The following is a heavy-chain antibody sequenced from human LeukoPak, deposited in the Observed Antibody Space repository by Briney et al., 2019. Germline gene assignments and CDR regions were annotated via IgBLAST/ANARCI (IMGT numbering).Heavy chain of an antibody. CDR2: IYTSDNT. CDR3: ARGVVPAAIGTRGDYMDV. V-gene: IGHV4-4*07. Sequence: PSDTLSLTCTVSGGSISDYYWSWIRQPAGKGLEWIGRIYTSDNTNYNPSLKSRVTLSVDTSKNQFSLKLSSVTAADTAVYYCARGVVPAAIGTRGDYMDVWGKGTTVTVSS. CDR1: GGSISDYY. J-gene: IGHJ6*03. D-gene: IGHD2-2*01.